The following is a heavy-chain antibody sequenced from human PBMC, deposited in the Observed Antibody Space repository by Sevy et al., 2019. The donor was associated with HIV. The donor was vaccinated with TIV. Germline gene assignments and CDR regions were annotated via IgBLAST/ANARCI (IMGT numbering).Heavy chain of an antibody. CDR2: IYPGDSDT. Sequence: GESLKISCRASGYDFANNWIGWVRQMPGEGLEWMGIIYPGDSDTRYTPSFEGRVTISADKSVNTAYLQWSSLKAPDTATYYCARPVGCAASWGQGTLVTLSS. V-gene: IGHV5-51*01. CDR3: ARPVGCAAS. CDR1: GYDFANNW. D-gene: IGHD2-15*01. J-gene: IGHJ5*02.